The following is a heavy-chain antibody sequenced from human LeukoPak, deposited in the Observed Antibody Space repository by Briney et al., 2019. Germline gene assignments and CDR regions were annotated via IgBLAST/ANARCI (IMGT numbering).Heavy chain of an antibody. D-gene: IGHD6-6*01. CDR1: GFTFSSYE. CDR3: ARGSLVGMDV. Sequence: GGSLRLSCAASGFTFSSYEMNWVRQAPGKGLEWVSVIYSGGSTYYADSVKGRFTISRDNSKNTLYLQMNSLRAEDTAVYYCARGSLVGMDVWGKGTTVTISS. J-gene: IGHJ6*04. V-gene: IGHV3-66*01. CDR2: IYSGGST.